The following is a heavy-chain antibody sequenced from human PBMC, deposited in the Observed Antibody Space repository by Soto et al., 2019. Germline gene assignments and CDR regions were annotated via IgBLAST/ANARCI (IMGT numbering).Heavy chain of an antibody. CDR1: GFTFSNYG. Sequence: ASVKVSCKASGFTFSNYGLNWVRQAPGQGLEWMGWVSANNGHTNYAQNLQGRVSMTTETSTSTAYMELRGLTFDDTAVYYCASDMESVTAKHFFYYYALDVWGQGTTVTVSS. V-gene: IGHV1-18*01. J-gene: IGHJ6*02. CDR2: VSANNGHT. D-gene: IGHD2-8*01. CDR3: ASDMESVTAKHFFYYYALDV.